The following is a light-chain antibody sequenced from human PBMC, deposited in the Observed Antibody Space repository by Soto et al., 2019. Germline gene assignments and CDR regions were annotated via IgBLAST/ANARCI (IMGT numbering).Light chain of an antibody. J-gene: IGKJ4*01. CDR1: QSVSSSY. Sequence: EIVLTQSPGTLSLSPGEKATPSCRASQSVSSSYLAWYQQKPGQAPRLLIYGASSRATGIPDRFSGSGSGTDFTLTISRLEPEDFAVYYCQQYGSSPRTFGGGTKVDIK. CDR3: QQYGSSPRT. CDR2: GAS. V-gene: IGKV3-20*01.